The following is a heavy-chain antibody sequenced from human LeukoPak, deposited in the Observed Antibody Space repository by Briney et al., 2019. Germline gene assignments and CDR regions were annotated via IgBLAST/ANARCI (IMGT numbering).Heavy chain of an antibody. CDR1: GGSFSTYY. D-gene: IGHD1-1*01. V-gene: IGHV4-59*13. CDR3: AREGKNWYGYWHY. CDR2: IYYSGST. Sequence: SETLSLTCTVSGGSFSTYYWSWIRQPPGKGLEWIGYIYYSGSTNYNPSLQSRVTISVDTSKSQFSLKLRSVTAADTAVYYCAREGKNWYGYWHYWGQGTLVTVSS. J-gene: IGHJ4*02.